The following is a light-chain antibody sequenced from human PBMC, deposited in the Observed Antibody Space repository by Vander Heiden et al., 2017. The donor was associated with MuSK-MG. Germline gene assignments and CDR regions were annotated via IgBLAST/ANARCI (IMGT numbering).Light chain of an antibody. Sequence: QSALTQPASVSGSPGQSITISCTGTSSDIGAYDYVSWYQQHPGKAPKLIIYDVSYRPSGVSGRFSGSKSGNTASLTISGLQAEDEADYFCSSSTTSSPCVFGGGTKVTVL. V-gene: IGLV2-14*03. CDR2: DVS. J-gene: IGLJ3*02. CDR3: SSSTTSSPCV. CDR1: SSDIGAYDY.